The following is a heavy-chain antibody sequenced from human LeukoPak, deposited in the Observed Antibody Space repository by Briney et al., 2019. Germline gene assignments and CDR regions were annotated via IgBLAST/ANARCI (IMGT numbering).Heavy chain of an antibody. Sequence: SETLSLTCAVYGGPFSGYYWNWIRQPPGKGLEWIGEINHNGYTNYNPSLESRVTISVDTSKNQFSLKVYSLAAADTAVYFCARAGTGDRSAVFDYWGQEILVTVSS. CDR3: ARAGTGDRSAVFDY. J-gene: IGHJ4*02. CDR2: INHNGYT. D-gene: IGHD7-27*01. CDR1: GGPFSGYY. V-gene: IGHV4-34*01.